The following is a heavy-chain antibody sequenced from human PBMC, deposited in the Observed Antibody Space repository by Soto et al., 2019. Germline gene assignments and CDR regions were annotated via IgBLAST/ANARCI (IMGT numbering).Heavy chain of an antibody. J-gene: IGHJ5*02. V-gene: IGHV4-34*01. CDR1: GGSFSGYS. CDR2: INHSGST. Sequence: SETLSLTCAVYGGSFSGYSWSWIRQPPGKGLEWIGEINHSGSTNYNPSLKSRVTISVDTSKHQFSLKLSSVTAADTAVYYCAGNTNWFDPWGQGTLVTVSS. CDR3: AGNTNWFDP.